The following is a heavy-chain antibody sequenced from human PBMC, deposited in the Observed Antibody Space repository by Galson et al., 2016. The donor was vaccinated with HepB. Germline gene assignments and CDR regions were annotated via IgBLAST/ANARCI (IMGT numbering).Heavy chain of an antibody. CDR2: INSDGTIS. D-gene: IGHD2-21*02. CDR3: VRDHSVVPATAYNWFDP. Sequence: SCAASGFAFSSHWMHWVRQAPGKGLMWVARINSDGTISNYADSVKGRFTISRDNAKNTLYLEMNSLRAEDTAVYNCVRDHSVVPATAYNWFDPWGQGTLVTVSS. CDR1: GFAFSSHW. J-gene: IGHJ5*02. V-gene: IGHV3-74*01.